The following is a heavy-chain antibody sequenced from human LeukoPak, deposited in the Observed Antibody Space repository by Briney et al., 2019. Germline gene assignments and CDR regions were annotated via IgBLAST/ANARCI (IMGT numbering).Heavy chain of an antibody. J-gene: IGHJ6*03. V-gene: IGHV4-39*07. D-gene: IGHD1-20*01. CDR3: ARLTDDHNWPRSYYYYYMDV. CDR1: GGSIGSSSYY. CDR2: IYYSGST. Sequence: SETLSLTCTVSGGSIGSSSYYWGWIRQSPGKGLEWIGNIYYSGSTYYNPSLKSRVTISVDTSKNQFSLKLSSVTAADTAVYYCARLTDDHNWPRSYYYYYMDVWGKGTTVTVSS.